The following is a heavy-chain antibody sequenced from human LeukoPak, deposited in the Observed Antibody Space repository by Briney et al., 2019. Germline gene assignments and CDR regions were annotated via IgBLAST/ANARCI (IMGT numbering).Heavy chain of an antibody. V-gene: IGHV4-34*01. CDR2: INHNGGT. CDR1: GGSFSGYY. J-gene: IGHJ4*02. Sequence: SETLSLTCAVYGGSFSGYYWSWIRQPPGKGLEWIGEINHNGGTNYNPSLKRRVSISADTSKNQFSLKMNFVTAADTAVYYCARQTGSGLFILPGGQGTLVTVSS. CDR3: ARQTGSGLFILP. D-gene: IGHD3/OR15-3a*01.